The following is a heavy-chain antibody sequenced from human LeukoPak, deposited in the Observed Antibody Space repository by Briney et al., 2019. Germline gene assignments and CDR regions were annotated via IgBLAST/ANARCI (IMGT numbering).Heavy chain of an antibody. CDR2: TYYRSKWYN. Sequence: SQTLSLTCALSGDSVSINSAAWNWIRQSPSRGLEWLGRTYYRSKWYNDYAVSVKSRITINPDTSKNQFSLQLNSVTPEDTAVYYCARDRRSGSYYGGGTFDYWGQGTLVTVSS. CDR1: GDSVSINSAA. J-gene: IGHJ4*02. D-gene: IGHD1-26*01. V-gene: IGHV6-1*01. CDR3: ARDRRSGSYYGGGTFDY.